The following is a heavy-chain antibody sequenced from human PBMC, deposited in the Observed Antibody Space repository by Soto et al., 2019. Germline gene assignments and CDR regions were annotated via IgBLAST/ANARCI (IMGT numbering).Heavy chain of an antibody. CDR1: GFTVSSNY. D-gene: IGHD1-26*01. V-gene: IGHV3-53*01. Sequence: GGSLRLSCAASGFTVSSNYMSWVRQAPGKGLEWVSVIYSGGSTYYADSVKGRFTISRDNSKNTLYLQMNSLRAEDTAVYYCARVSGSYYYGMDVWGQGTTVTVSS. CDR3: ARVSGSYYYGMDV. CDR2: IYSGGST. J-gene: IGHJ6*02.